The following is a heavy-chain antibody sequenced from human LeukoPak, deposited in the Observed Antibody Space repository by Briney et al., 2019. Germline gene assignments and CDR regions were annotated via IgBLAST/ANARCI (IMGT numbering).Heavy chain of an antibody. CDR2: IRKDGNEK. Sequence: GGSLRLSCAASGFTFSNYWMSWVRQAPGKGPEWVASIRKDGNEKKYVDSVKGRFTISRDNAGNSVYLQMNNLRVEDAAVYYCARPISELPPSMTPSGFPGWGQGALVTVSS. J-gene: IGHJ4*02. CDR1: GFTFSNYW. V-gene: IGHV3-7*01. CDR3: ARPISELPPSMTPSGFPG. D-gene: IGHD2-2*01.